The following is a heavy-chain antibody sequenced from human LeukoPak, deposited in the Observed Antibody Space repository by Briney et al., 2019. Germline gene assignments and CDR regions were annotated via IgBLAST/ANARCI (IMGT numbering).Heavy chain of an antibody. CDR2: IRYDGSNK. V-gene: IGHV3-30*02. CDR3: AKANRDGYNPACYDY. J-gene: IGHJ4*02. CDR1: GFTFSSYG. D-gene: IGHD5-24*01. Sequence: PGGSLRLSCAASGFTFSSYGMHWVRQAPGKGLEWVAFIRYDGSNKYYADSVKGRFTISRDNSKNTLYLQMNSLRAEDTAVYYCAKANRDGYNPACYDYWGQGTLVTVSS.